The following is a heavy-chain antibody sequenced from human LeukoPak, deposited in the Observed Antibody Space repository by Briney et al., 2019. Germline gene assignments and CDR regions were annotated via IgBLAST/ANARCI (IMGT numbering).Heavy chain of an antibody. D-gene: IGHD5-24*01. J-gene: IGHJ4*02. CDR3: ARDGDGYSLDY. CDR2: INPNSGGT. V-gene: IGHV1-2*02. Sequence: GASVKVSCKASGYTFTIYYMHWVRHAPGQGLELMGWINPNSGGTNYAQKFQGRVTMTRDTSISTAYMEMRRLRSDDKAVYYCARDGDGYSLDYWGQGTLVTVSS. CDR1: GYTFTIYY.